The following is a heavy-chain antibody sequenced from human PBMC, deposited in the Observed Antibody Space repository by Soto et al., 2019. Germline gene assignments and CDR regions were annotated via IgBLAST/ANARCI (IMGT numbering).Heavy chain of an antibody. Sequence: ASVKVSCKTSGYTFTSFGISWVRQAPGQGLEWMGWITTDKGKTNYAQKFQGRVTMTTDTSTNTAYMELRSLRSDDTAVYYCATRSPPFDYWGKGTLVTVSS. J-gene: IGHJ4*02. CDR2: ITTDKGKT. CDR1: GYTFTSFG. V-gene: IGHV1-18*01. CDR3: ATRSPPFDY.